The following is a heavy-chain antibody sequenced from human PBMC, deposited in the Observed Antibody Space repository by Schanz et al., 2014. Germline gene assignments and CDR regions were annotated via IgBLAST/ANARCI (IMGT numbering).Heavy chain of an antibody. D-gene: IGHD2-21*01. CDR1: GFTLSNYA. V-gene: IGHV3-64*01. CDR2: LSANGDST. J-gene: IGHJ4*02. CDR3: ARKSLVSAHYDS. Sequence: VQVVQSGGGLVKPGGSLRLSCAAPGFTLSNYAMHWVRQTPDKGLEWVSGLSANGDSTFYSSSVKGRFTISRDISKNTLYLQMGSLRAEDVAVYYCARKSLVSAHYDSWGQGTLVTVSS.